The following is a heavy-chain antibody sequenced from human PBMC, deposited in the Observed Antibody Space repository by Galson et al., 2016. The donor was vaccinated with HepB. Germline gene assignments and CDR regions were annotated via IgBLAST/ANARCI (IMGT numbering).Heavy chain of an antibody. Sequence: SLRLSCAASGFTFSRSAMNRVRQAPGKGLEWISYIDSSGSSIYYADSVKCRFTISRDNAKNALFLQANSLRAEDTAIYYCAKEGPYSWNDYWGQGTLVTVSS. CDR1: GFTFSRSA. D-gene: IGHD1-1*01. J-gene: IGHJ4*02. CDR2: IDSSGSSI. V-gene: IGHV3-48*03. CDR3: AKEGPYSWNDY.